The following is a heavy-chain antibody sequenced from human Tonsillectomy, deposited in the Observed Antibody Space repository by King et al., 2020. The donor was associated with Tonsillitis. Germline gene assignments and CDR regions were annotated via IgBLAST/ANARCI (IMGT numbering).Heavy chain of an antibody. D-gene: IGHD3-10*01. CDR2: IYTSGST. V-gene: IGHV4-61*02. Sequence: HVQLQESGPGLVKPSETLSLTCTVSGGSITSGNDYWSWIRQPAGKGLEWIGRIYTSGSTNHNPSLKSRVTMSVDTSKHQFSLKLRSVTAADTAVYDCARGRLVGGGFDYWGQGTLVTVSS. CDR1: GGSITSGNDY. J-gene: IGHJ4*02. CDR3: ARGRLVGGGFDY.